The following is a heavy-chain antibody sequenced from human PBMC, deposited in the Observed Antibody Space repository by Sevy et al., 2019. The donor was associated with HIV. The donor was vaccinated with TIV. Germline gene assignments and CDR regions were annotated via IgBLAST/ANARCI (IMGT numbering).Heavy chain of an antibody. J-gene: IGHJ6*02. D-gene: IGHD3-22*01. CDR2: IYYSGST. Sequence: SETLSLICTVSGGSISTSSYYWAWIRQPPGKGLEWIGSIYYSGSTYYNPSLKSRATISVDRSKNQFSLNLRSVTAADTASYYCARPDSYSYYGMDVWGQGTTVTVSS. V-gene: IGHV4-39*01. CDR3: ARPDSYSYYGMDV. CDR1: GGSISTSSYY.